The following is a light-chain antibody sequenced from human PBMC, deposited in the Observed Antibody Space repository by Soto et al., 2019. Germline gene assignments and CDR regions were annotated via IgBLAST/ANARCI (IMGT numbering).Light chain of an antibody. J-gene: IGKJ4*01. V-gene: IGKV3-15*01. CDR1: QSVGTS. CDR2: GET. CDR3: QQYYSWPLT. Sequence: ETVMTQSPATLSVSPGERATLSCRASQSVGTSLAWYQQKPGQAPRVLMYGETSRATGVPGRFSGSGSATEVTLTMSSLQSEDFAVYYCQQYYSWPLTFGGGTKVEI.